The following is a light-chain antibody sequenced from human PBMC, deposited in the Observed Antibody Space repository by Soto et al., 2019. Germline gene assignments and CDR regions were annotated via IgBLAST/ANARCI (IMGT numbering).Light chain of an antibody. CDR2: AAS. CDR3: HNLNSYRFLT. J-gene: IGKJ4*01. Sequence: DIQLTQSPSFLSASVGDRVTITCRASQGISSYLAWYQQKPGKAPKLLIYAASTLQSGVPSRFSGSGSRTKLTLTVRSRQPKDFQNYYPHNLNSYRFLTFGGGTKVEIK. V-gene: IGKV1-9*01. CDR1: QGISSY.